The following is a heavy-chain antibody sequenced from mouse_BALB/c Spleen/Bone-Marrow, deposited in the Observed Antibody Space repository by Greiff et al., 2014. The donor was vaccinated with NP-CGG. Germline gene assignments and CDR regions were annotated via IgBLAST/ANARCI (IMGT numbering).Heavy chain of an antibody. CDR3: ARYYYGSSLFAY. Sequence: EVQRVESGAELVKPGASVKLSCTASGFNIKGTYMYRVKQRPEQGLEWIGRIDPANGNTKYDPKFQDKATITADTSSNTAYLQLSSLTSEDTAVYYCARYYYGSSLFAYWGQGTLVTVSA. V-gene: IGHV14-3*02. D-gene: IGHD1-1*01. CDR2: IDPANGNT. J-gene: IGHJ3*01. CDR1: GFNIKGTY.